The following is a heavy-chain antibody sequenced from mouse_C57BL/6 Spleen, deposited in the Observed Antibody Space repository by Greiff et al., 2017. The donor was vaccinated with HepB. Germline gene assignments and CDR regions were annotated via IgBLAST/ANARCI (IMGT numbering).Heavy chain of an antibody. V-gene: IGHV1-55*01. CDR2: IYPGSGST. J-gene: IGHJ4*01. CDR3: ARSRYYGSSSYAMDY. D-gene: IGHD1-1*01. CDR1: GYTFTSYW. Sequence: VQLQQSGAELVKPGASVKMSCKASGYTFTSYWITWVKQRPGQGLEWIGDIYPGSGSTNYNEKFKSKATLTVDTSSSTAYMQLSSLTSEDSAVYYCARSRYYGSSSYAMDYWGQGTSVTVSS.